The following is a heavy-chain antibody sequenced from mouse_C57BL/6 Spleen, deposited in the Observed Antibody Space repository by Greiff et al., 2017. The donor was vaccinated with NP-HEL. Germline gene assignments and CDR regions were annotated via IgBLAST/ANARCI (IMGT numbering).Heavy chain of an antibody. CDR3: TRSMMVTASFAY. D-gene: IGHD2-3*01. Sequence: QVQLQQSGAELVRPGASVTLSCKASGYTFTDYEMHWVKQTPVHGLEWIGAIDPETGGTAYNQKFKGKAILTADKSSSTAYMELRSLTSEDSAVYYCTRSMMVTASFAYWGQGTLVTVSA. J-gene: IGHJ3*01. CDR2: IDPETGGT. V-gene: IGHV1-15*01. CDR1: GYTFTDYE.